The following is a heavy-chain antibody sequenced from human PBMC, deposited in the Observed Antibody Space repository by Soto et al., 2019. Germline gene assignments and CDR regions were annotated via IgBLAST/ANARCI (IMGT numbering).Heavy chain of an antibody. Sequence: ASVKVSCKASGYTFTGYYMHWVRQAPGQGLEWMGWINPNSGGTNYAQKFQGWVTMTRDTSISTAYMELSRLRSDDTAVYYCARERYDILTGYYVYYYYYGMDVRGQGTTVTVSS. CDR3: ARERYDILTGYYVYYYYYGMDV. CDR2: INPNSGGT. D-gene: IGHD3-9*01. CDR1: GYTFTGYY. J-gene: IGHJ6*02. V-gene: IGHV1-2*04.